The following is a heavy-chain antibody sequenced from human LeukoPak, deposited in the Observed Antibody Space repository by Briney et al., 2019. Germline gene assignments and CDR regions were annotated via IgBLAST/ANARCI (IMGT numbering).Heavy chain of an antibody. D-gene: IGHD3-22*01. CDR3: ARDSFDSSGYYSLGAFDI. CDR2: ISSSSSYI. J-gene: IGHJ3*02. Sequence: GGSLRLSCAASGFTFSSYWMSWVRQAPGKGLEWVSAISSSSSYIYYADSVKGRFTISRDSAKNSLYLQMNSLRAEDTAVYYCARDSFDSSGYYSLGAFDIWGQGTMVTVSS. CDR1: GFTFSSYW. V-gene: IGHV3-21*01.